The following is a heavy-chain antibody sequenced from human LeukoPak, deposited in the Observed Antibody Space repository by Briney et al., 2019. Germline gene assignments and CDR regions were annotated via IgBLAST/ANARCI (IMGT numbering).Heavy chain of an antibody. CDR2: VNPNSGNT. V-gene: IGHV1-8*01. D-gene: IGHD3-22*01. CDR3: ARMSYYDRRGDNWFDP. Sequence: ASVKVSCKTSGYTFTSYDLNWVRQATGQGLEWMGWVNPNSGNTGYAQKFQGRVTMTRDTSISTAYMELSSLRSEDTAVYYCARMSYYDRRGDNWFDPWGQGTLVTVSS. CDR1: GYTFTSYD. J-gene: IGHJ5*02.